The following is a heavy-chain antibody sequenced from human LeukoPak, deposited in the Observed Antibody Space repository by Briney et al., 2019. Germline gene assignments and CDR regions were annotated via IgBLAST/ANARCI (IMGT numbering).Heavy chain of an antibody. V-gene: IGHV1-8*01. D-gene: IGHD2-2*01. J-gene: IGHJ4*02. CDR2: MNPNSGNT. CDR3: ARGRCVGSTNCYYFDS. CDR1: GYTFTTYD. Sequence: PAASVKVSCKASGYTFTTYDINWVRQATGQGLEWMGWMNPNSGNTGYAQKFQGRVTITRDTYASTAYMELSSLRSEDTAVYYCARGRCVGSTNCYYFDSWGQGTLVTVSS.